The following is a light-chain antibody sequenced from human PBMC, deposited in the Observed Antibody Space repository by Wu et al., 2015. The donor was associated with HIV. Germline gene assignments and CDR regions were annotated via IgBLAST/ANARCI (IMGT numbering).Light chain of an antibody. CDR1: QSVTSIY. V-gene: IGKV1-27*01. CDR3: QKYNTAPWT. CDR2: AAS. J-gene: IGKJ1*01. Sequence: TQSPGTLSLSPGERVTLSCRASQSVTSIYLAWYQQKPGKPPKVLIYAASTLQSGVPSRFSGSGSGTDFTLTISSLQPEDVATYYCQKYNTAPWTFGQGTKVEMK.